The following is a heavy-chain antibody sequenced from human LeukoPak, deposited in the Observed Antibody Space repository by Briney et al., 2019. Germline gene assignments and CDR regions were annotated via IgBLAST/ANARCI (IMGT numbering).Heavy chain of an antibody. CDR3: ARAVAARTTLFDY. V-gene: IGHV1-2*02. CDR1: GYTFTGYY. D-gene: IGHD6-6*01. J-gene: IGHJ4*02. Sequence: GASVKVSCKASGYTFTGYYMHWVRQAPGQGLEWMGWINPNSGGTNYAQKFQGRVTMTRDTSISTAYMELSRLRSDDTAVYYCARAVAARTTLFDYWGQGTLVTVSS. CDR2: INPNSGGT.